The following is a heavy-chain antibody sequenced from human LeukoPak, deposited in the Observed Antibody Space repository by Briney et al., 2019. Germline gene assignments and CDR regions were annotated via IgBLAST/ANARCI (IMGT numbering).Heavy chain of an antibody. CDR2: IYYSGGT. D-gene: IGHD3-10*01. CDR3: ARDRRFGLITMVRGAFDP. CDR1: GGSISSSSYY. V-gene: IGHV4-39*07. Sequence: PSETLSLTCTVSGGSISSSSYYWGWIRQPPGKGLEWIGSIYYSGGTYYNPSLKSRVTISVDTSKNQFSLKLSSVTAADTAVYYCARDRRFGLITMVRGAFDPWGQGTLVTVSS. J-gene: IGHJ5*02.